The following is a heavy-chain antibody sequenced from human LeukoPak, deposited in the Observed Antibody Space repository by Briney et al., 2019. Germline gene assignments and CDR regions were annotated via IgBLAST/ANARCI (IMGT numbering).Heavy chain of an antibody. Sequence: GASVKVSCKASGYTFTAYYMHWVRQAPGQGLEWMGWISAYNGNTNYAQKFQGLVTMTRDTSTSTVYMELRSLRSADTAVYYCARDGHRRYYYDSSGREDAFDIWGQGTMVTVSS. CDR1: GYTFTAYY. V-gene: IGHV1-18*04. D-gene: IGHD3-22*01. CDR2: ISAYNGNT. J-gene: IGHJ3*02. CDR3: ARDGHRRYYYDSSGREDAFDI.